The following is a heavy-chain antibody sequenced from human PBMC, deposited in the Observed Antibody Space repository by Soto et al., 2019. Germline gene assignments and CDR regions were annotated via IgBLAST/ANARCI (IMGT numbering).Heavy chain of an antibody. V-gene: IGHV3-53*01. CDR1: GFTVSNNY. CDR2: IYSGGYT. Sequence: EVQLVESGGGLIQPGGSLRLSCAVSGFTVSNNYMSWVRQAPGKGLEGVSVIYSGGYTAYGDSVKGRFTISRDNSKNTLYFKMKMRGGGDTGGFLGGAPGGGGGYWGQGTLVTVSS. D-gene: IGHD1-26*01. J-gene: IGHJ4*02. CDR3: GAPGGGGGY.